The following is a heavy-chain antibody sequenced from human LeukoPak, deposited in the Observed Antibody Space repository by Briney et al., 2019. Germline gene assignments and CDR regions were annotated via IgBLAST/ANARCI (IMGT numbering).Heavy chain of an antibody. CDR1: AYIFTGYY. J-gene: IGHJ3*02. CDR2: INPTSGGT. D-gene: IGHD3-3*01. Sequence: ASVKVSCKASAYIFTGYYLHWVRQAPGQGLEWMGWINPTSGGTNYAQKFQGRVTMARDTSITTAYMDLSRLTSDDTAMYYCARAEDPYDFWSGSDAFDIWGQGTMVTVSS. CDR3: ARAEDPYDFWSGSDAFDI. V-gene: IGHV1-2*02.